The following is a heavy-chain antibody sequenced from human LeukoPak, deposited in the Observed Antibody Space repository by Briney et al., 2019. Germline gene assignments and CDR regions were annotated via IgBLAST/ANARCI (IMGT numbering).Heavy chain of an antibody. CDR2: ISSDGIAT. Sequence: GGSLRLPCAASGFTFNTYWIHWARQAPGKGLVWVSRISSDGIATAYAESAKGRFTISRDNAKNTLYLQMSSLRADDTGLYYCARDYSGYYSPFDSWGQGTLVTVSS. J-gene: IGHJ5*01. CDR1: GFTFNTYW. CDR3: ARDYSGYYSPFDS. V-gene: IGHV3-74*01. D-gene: IGHD3-22*01.